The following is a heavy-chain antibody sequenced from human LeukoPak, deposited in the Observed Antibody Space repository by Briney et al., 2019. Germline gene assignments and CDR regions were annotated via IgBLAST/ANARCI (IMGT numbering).Heavy chain of an antibody. D-gene: IGHD3-3*01. J-gene: IGHJ4*02. CDR3: ARDFIVLSCSDFWRGYYAGDF. V-gene: IGHV3-7*01. CDR2: IKQDGSEE. CDR1: GFTFSAYW. Sequence: GSLRLSCAASGFTFSAYWMSWVRQTPGKGLEWVANIKQDGSEEYYVDSVRGRFTIPRDNAKSSLYLQMNSLGAEDTAVYYCARDFIVLSCSDFWRGYYAGDFWGQGTLVTVTS.